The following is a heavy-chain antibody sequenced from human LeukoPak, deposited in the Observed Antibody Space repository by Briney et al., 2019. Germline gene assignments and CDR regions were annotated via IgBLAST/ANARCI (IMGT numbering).Heavy chain of an antibody. Sequence: SETLSLTCTVSVGSISSGSYYWSWIRQPAGKGLEWIGCIYTSGSTNYNPSLKSRVTISVDTPKNQFSLKLSSVTAADTAVYYCAREGCTNGVCYIDYWGQGTLVTVS. CDR3: AREGCTNGVCYIDY. D-gene: IGHD2-8*01. J-gene: IGHJ4*02. V-gene: IGHV4-61*02. CDR1: VGSISSGSYY. CDR2: IYTSGST.